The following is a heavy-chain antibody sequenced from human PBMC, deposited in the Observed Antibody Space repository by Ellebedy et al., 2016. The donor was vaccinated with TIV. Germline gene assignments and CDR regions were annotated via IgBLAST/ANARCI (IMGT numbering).Heavy chain of an antibody. D-gene: IGHD6-13*01. CDR1: GYTFTSYY. J-gene: IGHJ6*02. V-gene: IGHV1-46*01. CDR2: INPSGGST. Sequence: ASVKVSXXASGYTFTSYYMHWVRQAPGQGLEWMGIINPSGGSTSYAQKFQGRVTMTTDTSTSTAYMELRSLRSDDTAVYYCARGGVSVYDYGMDVWGQGTTVTVSS. CDR3: ARGGVSVYDYGMDV.